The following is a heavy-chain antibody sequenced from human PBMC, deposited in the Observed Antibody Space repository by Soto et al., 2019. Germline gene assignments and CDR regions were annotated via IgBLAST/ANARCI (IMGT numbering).Heavy chain of an antibody. Sequence: GGSLRLSCAASGFTFSTYAMSWIRQDPGKGLEWVSTIDNSGGITYYADSVKGRFTISRDNSKNTLYLQMNSLRAEDTAVYYCAKGGYNYGFLFDFWGQGTLVTVSS. D-gene: IGHD5-18*01. V-gene: IGHV3-23*05. CDR2: IDNSGGIT. CDR3: AKGGYNYGFLFDF. CDR1: GFTFSTYA. J-gene: IGHJ4*02.